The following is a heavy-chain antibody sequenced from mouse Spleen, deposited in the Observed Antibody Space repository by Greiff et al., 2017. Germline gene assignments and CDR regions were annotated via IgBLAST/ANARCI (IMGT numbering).Heavy chain of an antibody. D-gene: IGHD1-1*01. CDR2: ISSGSSTI. Sequence: DVKLVESGGGLVKPGGSLKLSCAASGFTFSDYGMHWVRQAPEKGLEWVAYISSGSSTIYYADTVKCRFTISRDNAKNTLFLQMTSLRSEDTAMYYCATYGSSWYFDVWGTGTTVTVSS. CDR3: ATYGSSWYFDV. J-gene: IGHJ1*03. CDR1: GFTFSDYG. V-gene: IGHV5-17*01.